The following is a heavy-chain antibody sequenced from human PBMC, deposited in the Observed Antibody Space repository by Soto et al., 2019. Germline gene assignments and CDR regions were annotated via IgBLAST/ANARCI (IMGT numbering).Heavy chain of an antibody. CDR1: GFPFSDHA. J-gene: IGHJ4*02. CDR2: ITGRGDST. Sequence: GGSLRLSCAASGFPFSDHAMHWVRQTPGKGLEWVSAITGRGDSTYYADSVKGRFTISRDNSKSTLYLQMMSLRAEDTAVYYCARGGYGYIHGYFDYWGQGTLVTVSS. CDR3: ARGGYGYIHGYFDY. D-gene: IGHD5-12*01. V-gene: IGHV3-23*01.